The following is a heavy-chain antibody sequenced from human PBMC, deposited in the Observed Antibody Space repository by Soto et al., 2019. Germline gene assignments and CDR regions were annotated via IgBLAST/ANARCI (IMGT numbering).Heavy chain of an antibody. D-gene: IGHD3-16*01. Sequence: QVQLVQSGAEVKKPGSSVKVSCKASGGTFRNYAISWVRQAPGQGLEWMGGIIPIFGTTNYAQTFQGRVTITAVESTSTVYMELSSLRSDDTALYYCARGVPDNVVLKYFYAMDVWGQGTTVTVSS. CDR3: ARGVPDNVVLKYFYAMDV. V-gene: IGHV1-69*12. CDR1: GGTFRNYA. CDR2: IIPIFGTT. J-gene: IGHJ6*02.